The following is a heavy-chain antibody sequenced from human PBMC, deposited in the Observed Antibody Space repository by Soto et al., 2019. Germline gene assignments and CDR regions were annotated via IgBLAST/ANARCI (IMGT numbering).Heavy chain of an antibody. J-gene: IGHJ6*02. V-gene: IGHV1-46*01. D-gene: IGHD3-3*01. CDR3: ARFLEWSGGMDV. CDR2: INPSGGST. Sequence: VSLTVSCKTSGYTSTSYYMHWVRQAPGQGLEWMGIINPSGGSTSYAQKFQGRVTMTRDTSTSTVYMELSSLRSEDTAVYYCARFLEWSGGMDVWGQGTTVTVSS. CDR1: GYTSTSYY.